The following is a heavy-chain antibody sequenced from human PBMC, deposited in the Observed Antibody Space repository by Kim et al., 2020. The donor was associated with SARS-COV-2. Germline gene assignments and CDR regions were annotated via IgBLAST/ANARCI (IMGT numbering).Heavy chain of an antibody. V-gene: IGHV3-33*01. D-gene: IGHD2-21*02. Sequence: GGSLRLSCAASGFIFSSYGMNWVRQAPGKGLEWVAVIWYDGNKKDFADSVKGRFAISRDNSNNRLYLQMNSLRAEDTAVYYCARGRFFSNSNCNSYMDVWGKGTTVTVSS. CDR3: ARGRFFSNSNCNSYMDV. J-gene: IGHJ6*03. CDR1: GFIFSSYG. CDR2: IWYDGNKK.